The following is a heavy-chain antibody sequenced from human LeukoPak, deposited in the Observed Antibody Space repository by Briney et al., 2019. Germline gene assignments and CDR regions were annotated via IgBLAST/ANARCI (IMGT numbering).Heavy chain of an antibody. CDR3: AREGVTIFGVVPTPHFDY. Sequence: PGGSLRLSCAASGFTFSSYAMHWVRQAPGKGLEWVAVISYDGSNKYYADSVKGRFTISRDNSKNTLYLQMNSLRAEDTAVYYCAREGVTIFGVVPTPHFDYWGQGTLVTVSS. J-gene: IGHJ4*02. V-gene: IGHV3-30-3*01. CDR1: GFTFSSYA. D-gene: IGHD3-3*01. CDR2: ISYDGSNK.